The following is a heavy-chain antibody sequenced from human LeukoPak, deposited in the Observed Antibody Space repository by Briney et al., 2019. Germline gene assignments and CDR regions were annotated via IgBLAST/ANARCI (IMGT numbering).Heavy chain of an antibody. CDR3: ARERYGNYN. Sequence: GGSLRLSCAASGFAFSSYNMIWVRQAPGKGLEWVANIKEDGSVKNYVDSVKGRFTISRDNAKNSLFLQMNSLRAEDTAVYYCARERYGNYNWGQGTLVTVSS. V-gene: IGHV3-7*03. CDR2: IKEDGSVK. J-gene: IGHJ4*02. CDR1: GFAFSSYN. D-gene: IGHD4-17*01.